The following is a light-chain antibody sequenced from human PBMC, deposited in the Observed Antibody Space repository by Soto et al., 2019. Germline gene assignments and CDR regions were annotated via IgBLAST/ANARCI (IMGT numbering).Light chain of an antibody. CDR1: QSISTY. CDR2: AAS. Sequence: DIQMTQSPSSLSASVGARVTITCRASQSISTYVNWYQQRPGKVPKLMIYAASSLQRVFPSRFRGIGSGADFTLTISSLKPEDYGTYYCQQSYSIPATSGQGTKVEIK. V-gene: IGKV1-39*01. J-gene: IGKJ1*01. CDR3: QQSYSIPAT.